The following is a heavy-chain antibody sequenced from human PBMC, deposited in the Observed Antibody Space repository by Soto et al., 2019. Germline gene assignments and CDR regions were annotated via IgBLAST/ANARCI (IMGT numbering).Heavy chain of an antibody. V-gene: IGHV4-34*01. CDR1: GWSFSGYY. Sequence: XETLSLTCAVYGWSFSGYYWSWIRQPPGKGLEWIGEINHSGSTNYNPSLKSRVTISVDTSKNQFSLKLSSVTAADTAVYYCARAWVAAAGTTFDYWGQGTLVTVSS. CDR2: INHSGST. CDR3: ARAWVAAAGTTFDY. D-gene: IGHD6-13*01. J-gene: IGHJ4*02.